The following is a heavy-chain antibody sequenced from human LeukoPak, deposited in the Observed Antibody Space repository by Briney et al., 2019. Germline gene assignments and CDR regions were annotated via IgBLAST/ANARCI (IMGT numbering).Heavy chain of an antibody. J-gene: IGHJ4*02. CDR1: GGSISSSSYY. V-gene: IGHV4-39*01. CDR3: ARCPKLERRRFDY. CDR2: IYYSGST. D-gene: IGHD1-1*01. Sequence: PSETLSLTCTVSGGSISSSSYYWGWIRQPPGKGLEWIGSIYYSGSTYYNPSLKSRVTISVDTSKNQFSLKLSSVTAADTAVYYCARCPKLERRRFDYWGQGTLVTVSS.